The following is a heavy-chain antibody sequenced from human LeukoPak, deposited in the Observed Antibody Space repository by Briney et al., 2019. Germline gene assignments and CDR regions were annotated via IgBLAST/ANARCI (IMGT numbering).Heavy chain of an antibody. CDR2: ISNSGTRT. Sequence: PGGSLRLSCAASGFTFDDYAMSWVRQAPGKGLEWVSAISNSGTRTYNADSVKGRFTISRDNSKNTLYLQMNSLRAGDTALYYCVGGYHLLLFDDWGQGTLVTVSS. CDR3: VGGYHLLLFDD. CDR1: GFTFDDYA. V-gene: IGHV3-23*01. J-gene: IGHJ4*02. D-gene: IGHD2-2*01.